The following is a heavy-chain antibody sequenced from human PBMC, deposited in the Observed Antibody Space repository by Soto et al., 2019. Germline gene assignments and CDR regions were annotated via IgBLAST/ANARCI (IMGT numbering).Heavy chain of an antibody. CDR3: AGPGGCGGDWYAQEV. J-gene: IGHJ6*02. D-gene: IGHD2-21*02. CDR1: GYTFTSYG. CDR2: ISAYNGNT. Sequence: ASVKVSCKASGYTFTSYGISWVRQAPGQGLEWMGWISAYNGNTNYAQKFQGRVTMTRDTSISTAYMELSRLRSDDTAVNYCAGPGGCGGDWYAQEVRGQGSTVSGS. V-gene: IGHV1-18*04.